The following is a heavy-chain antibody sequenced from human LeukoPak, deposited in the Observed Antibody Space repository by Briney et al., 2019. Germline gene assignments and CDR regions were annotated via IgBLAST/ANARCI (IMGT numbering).Heavy chain of an antibody. Sequence: PSETLSLTCVVYGGSFTGYYRSWVRQPPGEGLEWIGEINHSGSTNYTPSLKSRVTISVDTSKNPFSLKLSSVTAADTAVYYCARGRGNSGIVFVYWGQGTLVTVSS. CDR1: GGSFTGYY. J-gene: IGHJ4*02. CDR2: INHSGST. D-gene: IGHD4-23*01. CDR3: ARGRGNSGIVFVY. V-gene: IGHV4-34*01.